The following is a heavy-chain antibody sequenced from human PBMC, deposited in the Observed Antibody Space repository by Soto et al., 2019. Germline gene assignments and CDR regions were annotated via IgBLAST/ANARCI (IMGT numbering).Heavy chain of an antibody. D-gene: IGHD4-17*01. J-gene: IGHJ4*02. CDR1: GGSVSSGSYY. CDR3: ARAMTTVIYLDY. Sequence: SETLSLTCTVSGGSVSSGSYYWSWIRQPPGKGLEWIGYIYYSGSTNYNPSLKSRVTISVDTSKNQFSLKLSSVTAADTAVYYCARAMTTVIYLDYWGQGTLVTVSS. CDR2: IYYSGST. V-gene: IGHV4-61*01.